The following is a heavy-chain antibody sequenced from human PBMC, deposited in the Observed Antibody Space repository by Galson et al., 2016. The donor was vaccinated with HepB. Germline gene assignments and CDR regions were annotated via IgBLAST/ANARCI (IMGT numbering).Heavy chain of an antibody. CDR3: ARGGKSDEGDFYGVDV. J-gene: IGHJ6*02. CDR2: MSSRGIYT. V-gene: IGHV3-11*06. D-gene: IGHD3-16*01. CDR1: GFPFSDYY. Sequence: SLRLSCAASGFPFSDYYMTWIRQTPGKGLEWVTHMSSRGIYTKYADSVKGRFTISRDYTKNSLYLQMNSLRAEDTAVYYCARGGKSDEGDFYGVDVWGQGTTVTVSS.